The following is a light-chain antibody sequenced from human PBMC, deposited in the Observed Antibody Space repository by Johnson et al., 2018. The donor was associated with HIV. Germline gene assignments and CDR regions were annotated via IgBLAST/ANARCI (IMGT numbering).Light chain of an antibody. Sequence: QSALTQPPSVSAAPGQKVTISCSGSSSNIGNNYVSWYQQLPGTAPKLLIYDNNKRPSGIPDRFSGSKSGTSATLGITGLQTGDEADYYCGTLDSSLSAGLYVSGTGTKVTVL. CDR1: SSNIGNNY. CDR3: GTLDSSLSAGLYV. J-gene: IGLJ1*01. CDR2: DNN. V-gene: IGLV1-51*01.